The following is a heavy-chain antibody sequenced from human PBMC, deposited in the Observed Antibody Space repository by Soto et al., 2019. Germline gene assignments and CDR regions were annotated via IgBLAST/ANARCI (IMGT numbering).Heavy chain of an antibody. CDR1: GGSISNYY. V-gene: IGHV4-4*07. D-gene: IGHD3-22*01. J-gene: IGHJ3*02. Sequence: SETLSLTYTVSGGSISNYYGSWIRQPAGKGLEWIGRIYSSGSTNYNPSLKSRVTISVDTSKNQFSLKLSSVTAADTAVYYCARHTYYYDSSGYSGAFDIWGQGTMVTVSS. CDR3: ARHTYYYDSSGYSGAFDI. CDR2: IYSSGST.